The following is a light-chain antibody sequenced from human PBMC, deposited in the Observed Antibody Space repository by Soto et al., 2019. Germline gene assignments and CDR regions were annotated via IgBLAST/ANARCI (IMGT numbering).Light chain of an antibody. Sequence: QSVLTQSSSASASLGSSVKLTCTLSSGHRSYIIAWHQQQPGKAPRYLMKLEGSGSYNKGSGVPDRFSGSSSGADRYLTMSNFQSEDEADYYCETWDSNIRVFGGGTQLTVL. CDR1: SGHRSYI. CDR3: ETWDSNIRV. J-gene: IGLJ2*01. CDR2: LEGSGSY. V-gene: IGLV4-60*03.